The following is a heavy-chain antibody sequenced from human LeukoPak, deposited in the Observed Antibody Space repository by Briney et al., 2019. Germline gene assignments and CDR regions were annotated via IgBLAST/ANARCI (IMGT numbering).Heavy chain of an antibody. D-gene: IGHD2-2*01. CDR2: MNPNSANT. CDR1: GYTFTNYD. Sequence: ASVKVSCKASGYTFTNYDINWVRQATGQGLEWMGWMNPNSANTGYSQKFQGRVTFTRDTSISTAYMELSSLRSEDTAVYYCARINTGYCSSTSCFDFPYYFDYWGQGTLVTVSS. V-gene: IGHV1-8*03. CDR3: ARINTGYCSSTSCFDFPYYFDY. J-gene: IGHJ4*02.